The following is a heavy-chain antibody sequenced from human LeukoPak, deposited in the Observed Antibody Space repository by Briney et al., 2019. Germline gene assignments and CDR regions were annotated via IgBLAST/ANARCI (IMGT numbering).Heavy chain of an antibody. CDR2: VNPSSGNT. Sequence: GASVKVSCKASGYTFTSNHINWVRQATGQGLEWMGWVNPSSGNTDYAQRFQDRVTMTRNTSISTAYLELRSLRSEDTAVYFCARVPGDGDYVEDDYFDYWGQGTLVTVSS. CDR1: GYTFTSNH. V-gene: IGHV1-8*01. CDR3: ARVPGDGDYVEDDYFDY. J-gene: IGHJ4*02. D-gene: IGHD4-17*01.